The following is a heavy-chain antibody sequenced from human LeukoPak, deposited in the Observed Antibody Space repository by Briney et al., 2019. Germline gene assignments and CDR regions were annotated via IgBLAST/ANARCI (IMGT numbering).Heavy chain of an antibody. D-gene: IGHD3-3*01. J-gene: IGHJ4*02. Sequence: GGSLRLSCAASGFTVSSNYMSWVRQAPGKGLEWVSVIYSGGSTYYADSVKGRFTISRDNSKNTLYLQMNSLRAEDTAVYYCTSPITIFGVVTKNYWGQGTLVTVSS. V-gene: IGHV3-53*01. CDR1: GFTVSSNY. CDR2: IYSGGST. CDR3: TSPITIFGVVTKNY.